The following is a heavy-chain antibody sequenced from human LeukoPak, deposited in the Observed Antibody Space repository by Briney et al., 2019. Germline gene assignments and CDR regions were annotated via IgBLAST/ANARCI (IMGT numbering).Heavy chain of an antibody. CDR1: GGSISSGGYY. V-gene: IGHV4-31*03. D-gene: IGHD3-10*01. CDR2: IYYSGST. Sequence: SRTLSLTCTVSGGSISSGGYYWSWIRQHPGKGLEWIGYIYYSGSTYYNPSLKSRVTISVDTSKNQFSLKLSSVTAADTAVYYCARWPDMVRGVTTNWFDPWGQGTLVTISS. CDR3: ARWPDMVRGVTTNWFDP. J-gene: IGHJ5*02.